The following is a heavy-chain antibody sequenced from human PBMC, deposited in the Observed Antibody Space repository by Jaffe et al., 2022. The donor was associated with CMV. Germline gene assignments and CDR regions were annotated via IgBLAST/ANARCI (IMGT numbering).Heavy chain of an antibody. J-gene: IGHJ3*02. CDR1: GFTFSDYY. V-gene: IGHV3-11*06. CDR3: ARVGLSRGPTPYDYVWGSYLGAFDI. Sequence: QVQLVESGGGLVKPGGSLRLSCAASGFTFSDYYMSWIRQAPGKGLEWVSYISSSSSYTNYADSVKGRFTISRDNAKNSLYLQMNSLRAEDTAVYYCARVGLSRGPTPYDYVWGSYLGAFDIWGQGTMVTVSS. D-gene: IGHD3-16*02. CDR2: ISSSSSYT.